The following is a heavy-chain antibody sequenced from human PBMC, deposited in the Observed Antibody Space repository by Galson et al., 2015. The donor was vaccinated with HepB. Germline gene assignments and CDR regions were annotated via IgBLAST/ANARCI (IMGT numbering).Heavy chain of an antibody. V-gene: IGHV3-64D*06. J-gene: IGHJ4*02. CDR1: GFTFSSYA. CDR2: ISSNGGST. D-gene: IGHD3-10*01. Sequence: RLSCAASGFTFSSYAMHWVRQAPGKGLEYVSAISSNGGSTYYADSVKGRFTISRDDSKNTLYLQMSSLRAEDTAVYYCVKGPLLLWFGEPQFDYWGQGTLVTVSS. CDR3: VKGPLLLWFGEPQFDY.